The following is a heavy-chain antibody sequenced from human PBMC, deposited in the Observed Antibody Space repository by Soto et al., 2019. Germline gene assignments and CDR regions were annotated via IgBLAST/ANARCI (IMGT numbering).Heavy chain of an antibody. D-gene: IGHD5-12*01. Sequence: PSETLSLTCTVSGGSITSSGYYWSWIRQEPXKGLEWIGDIYNSGSTYYNPSLKSRVTISLDTSKNQFSLKLSSVTAAETAVYYCERYKSDIEIPRLYYFDYWGQGTVVTVSS. V-gene: IGHV4-31*03. CDR1: GGSITSSGYY. J-gene: IGHJ4*02. CDR3: ERYKSDIEIPRLYYFDY. CDR2: IYNSGST.